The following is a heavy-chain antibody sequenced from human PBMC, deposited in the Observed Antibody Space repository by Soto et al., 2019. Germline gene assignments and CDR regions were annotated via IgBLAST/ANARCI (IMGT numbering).Heavy chain of an antibody. CDR1: GGSFSGYY. D-gene: IGHD6-13*01. Sequence: QVQLQQWGAGLLKPSETLSLTCAVYGGSFSGYYWSWIRQPPGKGLEWIGESNHSGSTNYNPFLKSRVTISVDTSKNQFSLKLSSVTAADTAVYYCARVTGYSSSWFPGVLVPSDWGQGTLVTVSS. V-gene: IGHV4-34*01. CDR2: SNHSGST. J-gene: IGHJ4*02. CDR3: ARVTGYSSSWFPGVLVPSD.